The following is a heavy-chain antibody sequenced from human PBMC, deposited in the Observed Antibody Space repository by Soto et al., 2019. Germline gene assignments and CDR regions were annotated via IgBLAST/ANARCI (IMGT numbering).Heavy chain of an antibody. CDR2: IIPIFGTA. V-gene: IGHV1-69*13. CDR3: ARGAQLDLPLAHFDY. Sequence: GASVKVSCKASGGTFSSYAISWVRQAPGQGLEWMGGIIPIFGTANYAQKFQGRVTITADESTSTAYMELSSLRSEDTAVYYCARGAQLDLPLAHFDYWGQGTLVTVSS. D-gene: IGHD1-7*01. J-gene: IGHJ4*02. CDR1: GGTFSSYA.